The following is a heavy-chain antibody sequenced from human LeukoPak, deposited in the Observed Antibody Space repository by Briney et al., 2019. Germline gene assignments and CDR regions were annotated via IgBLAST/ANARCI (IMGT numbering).Heavy chain of an antibody. CDR1: GFTFSTHW. J-gene: IGHJ4*02. Sequence: GGSLRLSCAASGFTFSTHWMSWFCQAPGKGLEWVGNINQDGSEKYYVDSLKGRFTISRDNAKNSLYLQMNSLRAEDTALYYCARDYVWGTFEPDFWGQGTLVTVSS. V-gene: IGHV3-7*01. CDR2: INQDGSEK. CDR3: ARDYVWGTFEPDF. D-gene: IGHD3-16*01.